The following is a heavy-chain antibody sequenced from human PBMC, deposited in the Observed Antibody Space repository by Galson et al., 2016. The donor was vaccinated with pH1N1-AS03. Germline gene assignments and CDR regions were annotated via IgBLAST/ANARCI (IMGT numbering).Heavy chain of an antibody. J-gene: IGHJ4*02. D-gene: IGHD1-26*01. CDR3: ARDHLGAGPAYDY. Sequence: CAISGDSVSSNTAAWHWIRQSPSRGLEWLGRTYYRSKWYNAYAAFVTSRITINPDTSKNQFSLQLNSVTPEDTAVYYCARDHLGAGPAYDYWGQGTLVTVSS. CDR1: GDSVSSNTAA. CDR2: TYYRSKWYN. V-gene: IGHV6-1*01.